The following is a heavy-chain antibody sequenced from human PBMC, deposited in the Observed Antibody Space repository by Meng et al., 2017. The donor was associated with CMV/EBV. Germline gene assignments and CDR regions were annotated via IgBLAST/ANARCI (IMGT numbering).Heavy chain of an antibody. Sequence: ETLSLTCAASGFTFSSYAMSWVRQAPGKGLEWVSAISGSGGSTYYADSVKGRFTISRDNSKNTLYLQMNSLRAEDTAVYYCAKTSGANLVGAFDIWGQGTMVTVSS. CDR3: AKTSGANLVGAFDI. V-gene: IGHV3-23*01. D-gene: IGHD4/OR15-4a*01. CDR1: GFTFSSYA. J-gene: IGHJ3*02. CDR2: ISGSGGST.